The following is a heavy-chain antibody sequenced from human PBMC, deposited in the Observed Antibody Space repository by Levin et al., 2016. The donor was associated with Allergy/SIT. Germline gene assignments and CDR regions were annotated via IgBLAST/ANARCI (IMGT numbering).Heavy chain of an antibody. J-gene: IGHJ6*02. Sequence: VRQMPGKGLEWVSYISSSGSTIYYADSVKGRFTISRDNAKNSLYLQMNSLRAEDTAVYYCASYRRLSGMDVWGQGTTVTVSS. V-gene: IGHV3-48*03. CDR3: ASYRRLSGMDV. CDR2: ISSSGSTI. D-gene: IGHD4-11*01.